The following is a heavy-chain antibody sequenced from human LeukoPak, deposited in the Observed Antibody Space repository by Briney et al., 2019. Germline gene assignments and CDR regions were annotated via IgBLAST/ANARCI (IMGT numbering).Heavy chain of an antibody. CDR3: AKDLWFGNRENWFDP. J-gene: IGHJ5*02. CDR2: ISSSGSTI. CDR1: GFTFSSYE. Sequence: PGGSLRLSCAASGFTFSSYEMNWVRQAPGKGLEWVSYISSSGSTIYYADSVKGRFTISRDNAKNSLYLQMNSLRAEDTAVYYCAKDLWFGNRENWFDPWGQGTLVTVSS. V-gene: IGHV3-48*03. D-gene: IGHD3-10*01.